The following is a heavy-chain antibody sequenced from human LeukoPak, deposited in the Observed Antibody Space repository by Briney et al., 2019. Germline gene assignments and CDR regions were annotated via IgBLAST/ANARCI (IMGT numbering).Heavy chain of an antibody. V-gene: IGHV3-74*01. D-gene: IGHD3-9*01. Sequence: GGSLTLSCAASGFTFSNYWMHWVRQAPGKGLVWVSRIKGDGSHTIYAGSVKGRFTISRDNAKNTLYLQMKSLRAEDTAVYYCVRDWDHFDFDSWGLGTLVTVSS. CDR3: VRDWDHFDFDS. CDR1: GFTFSNYW. J-gene: IGHJ5*01. CDR2: IKGDGSHT.